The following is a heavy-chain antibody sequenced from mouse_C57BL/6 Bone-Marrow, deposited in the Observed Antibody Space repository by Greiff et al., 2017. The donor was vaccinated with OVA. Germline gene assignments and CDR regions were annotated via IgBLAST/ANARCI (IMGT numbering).Heavy chain of an antibody. CDR3: ARRGPYAMDY. CDR1: GFTFSSYG. Sequence: EVQLVESGGDLVKPGGSLKLSCAASGFTFSSYGMSWVRQTPDKRLEWVATISSGGSYTYYTDSVKGRVTISRDNAKNTLYLQMSSLKSEDTAMYYCARRGPYAMDYWGQGTSVTVSS. J-gene: IGHJ4*01. V-gene: IGHV5-6*01. CDR2: ISSGGSYT.